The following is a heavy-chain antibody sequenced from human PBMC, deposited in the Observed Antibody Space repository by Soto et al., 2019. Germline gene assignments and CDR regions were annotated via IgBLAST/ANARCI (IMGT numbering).Heavy chain of an antibody. Sequence: QVQLVQSGAEVKKPGASVKISCKASGYTFTSYDINWVRQAAGQGLEWMGWMKPNSGNTGYAQKXXXXXXXXXXXXXXXXXXXXXXXXXXXXXXXXXXXXXXXXXXXXXXXXXDYWGQGTLVTVSS. CDR3: XXXXXXXXXXXXXXXXDY. J-gene: IGHJ4*02. CDR1: GYTFTSYD. V-gene: IGHV1-8*01. CDR2: MKPNSGNT.